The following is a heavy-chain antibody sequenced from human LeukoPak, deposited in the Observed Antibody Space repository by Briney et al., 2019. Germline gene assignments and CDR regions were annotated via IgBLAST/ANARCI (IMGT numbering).Heavy chain of an antibody. V-gene: IGHV4-34*01. CDR2: INHSGST. D-gene: IGHD6-13*01. J-gene: IGHJ4*02. Sequence: SETLSLTCAVYGGSFSGYYWSWIRQPPGKGLEWIGKINHSGSTNYNPSLKSRVTISVDTSKNQFSLKLSSVTAADTAVYYCARALYSSSWYVYWGQGTLVTVSS. CDR3: ARALYSSSWYVY. CDR1: GGSFSGYY.